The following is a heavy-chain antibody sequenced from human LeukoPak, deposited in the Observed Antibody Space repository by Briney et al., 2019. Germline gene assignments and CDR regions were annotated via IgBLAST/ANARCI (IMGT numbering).Heavy chain of an antibody. J-gene: IGHJ3*01. V-gene: IGHV4-31*03. Sequence: SETLSLTCTVSGDSISSGGHYWSWIRQNAGKGLEWIGYIYPSGTTYDNPSLRGRLTISVDTSKNQFSLRLTSVTAADTAVYYCARDYFDSSAYYYGKGFDDWGQGTMVTVSS. CDR3: ARDYFDSSAYYYGKGFDD. CDR2: IYPSGTT. D-gene: IGHD3-22*01. CDR1: GDSISSGGHY.